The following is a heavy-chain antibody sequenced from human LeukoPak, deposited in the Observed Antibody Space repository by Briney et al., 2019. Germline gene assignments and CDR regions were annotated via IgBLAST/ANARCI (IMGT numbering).Heavy chain of an antibody. Sequence: TSETLSLTCTVSGGSITNSNYYWGWIRQPPGRGLEWIAMIYYSRITYYNPSHKSRVTLSVDTSKNQFSLKLTSLTAADTAIYYCARDHTIGVAGSNYYHGLDVWGQGTTVTVSS. V-gene: IGHV4-39*07. CDR2: IYYSRIT. CDR3: ARDHTIGVAGSNYYHGLDV. J-gene: IGHJ6*02. CDR1: GGSITNSNYY. D-gene: IGHD6-19*01.